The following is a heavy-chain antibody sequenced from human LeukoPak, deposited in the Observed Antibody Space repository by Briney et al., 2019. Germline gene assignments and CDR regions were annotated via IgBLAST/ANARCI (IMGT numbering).Heavy chain of an antibody. D-gene: IGHD2-2*01. CDR3: ARDGVVVPAALDY. Sequence: ASVKVSCKASGYTFTSYGTSWVRQAPGQGLEWMGWINPNSGGINFAQKFQGRVTMTRDTSISTAYMELRGLTPDDTAVYYCARDGVVVPAALDYWGQGTLVTVSS. V-gene: IGHV1-2*02. CDR2: INPNSGGI. CDR1: GYTFTSYG. J-gene: IGHJ4*02.